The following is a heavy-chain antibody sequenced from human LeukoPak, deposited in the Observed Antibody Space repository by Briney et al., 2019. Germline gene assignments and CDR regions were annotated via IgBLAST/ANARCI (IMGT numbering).Heavy chain of an antibody. CDR1: GYTFTSYG. V-gene: IGHV1-18*01. CDR3: ARGAPPMIGYREDFDY. CDR2: ISAYNGNT. Sequence: ASVKVSCKASGYTFTSYGISWVRQAPGQGLEWMGCISAYNGNTNYAQKLQGRVTMTTDTSTSTAYMELRSLRSDDTAVYYCARGAPPMIGYREDFDYWGQGTLVTVSS. D-gene: IGHD3-22*01. J-gene: IGHJ4*02.